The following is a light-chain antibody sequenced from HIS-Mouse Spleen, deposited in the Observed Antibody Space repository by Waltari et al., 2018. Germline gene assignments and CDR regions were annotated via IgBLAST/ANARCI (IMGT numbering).Light chain of an antibody. CDR2: EGS. V-gene: IGLV2-23*01. Sequence: QSALTQPASVSGSPGQSIPISCTGTRSDLGRYHLFSWYQQHPGKAPKLMIYEGSKRPSGVSNRFSGSKSGNTASLTISGLQAEDEADYYCCSYAGSSTFVVFGGGTKLTVL. J-gene: IGLJ2*01. CDR3: CSYAGSSTFVV. CDR1: RSDLGRYHL.